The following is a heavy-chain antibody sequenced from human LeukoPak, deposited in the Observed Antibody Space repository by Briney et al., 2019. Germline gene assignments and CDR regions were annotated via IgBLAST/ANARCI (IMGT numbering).Heavy chain of an antibody. D-gene: IGHD3-10*01. J-gene: IGHJ4*02. CDR2: ISSSSSYI. CDR3: ARDGGSGSYYNRGFDY. Sequence: GGSLRLSCAASGFTFSSYSMNWVRQAPGKGLEWVSSISSSSSYIYYADSVKGRFTISRDNAKNSLYLQMNSLRAEDTAVYYCARDGGSGSYYNRGFDYWGQGTLVTVSS. V-gene: IGHV3-21*01. CDR1: GFTFSSYS.